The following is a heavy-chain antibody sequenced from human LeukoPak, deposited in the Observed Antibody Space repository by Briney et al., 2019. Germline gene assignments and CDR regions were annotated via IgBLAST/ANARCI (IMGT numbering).Heavy chain of an antibody. CDR2: INHSGST. CDR1: GGSFSGYY. D-gene: IGHD6-13*01. J-gene: IGHJ4*02. CDR3: ARRLGYSSSWYISFYFDY. Sequence: SGTLSLTCAVYGGSFSGYYWSWIRQPPGKGLEWIGEINHSGSTNYNPSLKSRVTISVDTSKNQFSLKLSSVTAADTAVYYCARRLGYSSSWYISFYFDYWGQGTLVTVSS. V-gene: IGHV4-34*01.